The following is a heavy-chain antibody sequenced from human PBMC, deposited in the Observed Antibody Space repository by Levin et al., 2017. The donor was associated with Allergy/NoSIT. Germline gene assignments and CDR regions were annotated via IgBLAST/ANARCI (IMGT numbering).Heavy chain of an antibody. Sequence: VSCKASGDTFSRYTITWVRQAPGQGLEWRGRIIPMLGIGNSAQKLQGRVTLTSDKSTTTVYMELNSLSFEDSAIYYCARGGFAARLHACDIWGQGTMLTVSS. CDR3: ARGGFAARLHACDI. CDR2: IIPMLGIG. D-gene: IGHD6-6*01. J-gene: IGHJ3*02. V-gene: IGHV1-69*02. CDR1: GDTFSRYT.